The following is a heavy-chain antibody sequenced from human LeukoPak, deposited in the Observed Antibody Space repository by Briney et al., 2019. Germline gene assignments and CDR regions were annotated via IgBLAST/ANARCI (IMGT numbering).Heavy chain of an antibody. CDR2: ISYSGST. J-gene: IGHJ4*02. CDR3: ARHGGSWTFDY. Sequence: SETLSLTCTVSGGSISSTHWSWIRQSPGKGLEWIAYISYSGSTNYNPSLKSRVTMSVDTTKNQFSLKVSSVTAADTAVYYCARHGGSWTFDYWGQGTLVTVSS. D-gene: IGHD1-26*01. V-gene: IGHV4-59*08. CDR1: GGSISSTH.